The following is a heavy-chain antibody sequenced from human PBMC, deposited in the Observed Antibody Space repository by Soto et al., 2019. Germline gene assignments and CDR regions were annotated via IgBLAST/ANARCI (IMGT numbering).Heavy chain of an antibody. Sequence: GGSLRLSCAASGFTFSSYGMNWVRQAPGKGLEWVSYISSSSTTIYYADSVKGRFTIFRDNAKNSLYLQLNSLRDEDTAVYYCAGSPYYYDSSNYYGYWGQGTLVTVSS. CDR2: ISSSSTTI. V-gene: IGHV3-48*02. J-gene: IGHJ4*02. CDR1: GFTFSSYG. CDR3: AGSPYYYDSSNYYGY. D-gene: IGHD3-22*01.